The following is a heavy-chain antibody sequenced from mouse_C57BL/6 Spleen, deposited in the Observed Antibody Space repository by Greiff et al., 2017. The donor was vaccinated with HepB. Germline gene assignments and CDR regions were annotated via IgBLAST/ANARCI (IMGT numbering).Heavy chain of an antibody. Sequence: EVQRVESVAELVRPGASVKLSCTASGFNIKNTYMHWVKQRPEQGLEWIGRIDPANGNTKYAPKFQGKATITADTSSNTAYLQLSSLTSEDTAIYYCARTSHVYYGSSYVGYWGQGTTLTVAS. CDR3: ARTSHVYYGSSYVGY. CDR2: IDPANGNT. CDR1: GFNIKNTY. J-gene: IGHJ2*01. D-gene: IGHD1-1*01. V-gene: IGHV14-3*01.